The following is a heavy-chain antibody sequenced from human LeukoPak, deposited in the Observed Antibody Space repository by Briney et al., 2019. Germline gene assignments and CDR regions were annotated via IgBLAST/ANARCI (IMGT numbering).Heavy chain of an antibody. Sequence: SETLSLTCAVHGGSFSGSFWCWICPPPGKGLEWSGEINHSGSTNYNPSLKSRVTISVGTSKNQFSLKLSSVTAADTAVYYCARARYCSSTSCYGWFDPWGQGTLVTVSS. CDR2: INHSGST. CDR3: ARARYCSSTSCYGWFDP. D-gene: IGHD2-2*01. V-gene: IGHV4-34*01. J-gene: IGHJ5*02. CDR1: GGSFSGSF.